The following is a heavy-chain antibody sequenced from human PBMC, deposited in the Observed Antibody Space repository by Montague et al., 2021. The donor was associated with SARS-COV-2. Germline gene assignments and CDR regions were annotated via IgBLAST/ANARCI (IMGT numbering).Heavy chain of an antibody. D-gene: IGHD2-21*02. Sequence: SEPLSLTCNVSGASISRSDYYWAWIRQPPGKGLELIGSIHYIGNTSYNPSLESRVTISVDTSENQFSLKLRSVIAADTAVHYCARLLPDGTVVATDIPFDSWGQGTLVTVSS. CDR1: GASISRSDYY. V-gene: IGHV4-39*01. CDR2: IHYIGNT. CDR3: ARLLPDGTVVATDIPFDS. J-gene: IGHJ4*02.